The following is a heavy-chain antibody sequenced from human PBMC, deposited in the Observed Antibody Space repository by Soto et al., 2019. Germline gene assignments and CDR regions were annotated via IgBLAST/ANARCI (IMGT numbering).Heavy chain of an antibody. CDR2: IYWDDDK. J-gene: IGHJ5*02. V-gene: IGHV2-5*02. CDR1: GFSLSTSGVG. CDR3: AHSLIGYYYDSSGSNWFDP. Sequence: QITWKESGPTLVKPTQTLTLTCTFFGFSLSTSGVGVGWIRHPPVKALEWLALIYWDDDKRYSPSLKSMLTITKDPPKNHVILTMTNTDPVDTATYYCAHSLIGYYYDSSGSNWFDPWGQGTLVTVSS. D-gene: IGHD3-22*01.